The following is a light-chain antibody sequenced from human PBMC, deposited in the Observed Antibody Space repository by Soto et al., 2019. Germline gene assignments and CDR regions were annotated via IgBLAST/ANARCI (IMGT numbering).Light chain of an antibody. V-gene: IGKV3-20*01. Sequence: EIVLTQSPGTLSLSPGERATLSCMASQSVSSGYLAWYQQKPGQAPRLLIYGASNRATGIPDRFSGSGSGTDFTLTISRLEPEDFAVYYCQQYGGTPLTFGGGTKVDIK. CDR2: GAS. CDR1: QSVSSGY. CDR3: QQYGGTPLT. J-gene: IGKJ4*01.